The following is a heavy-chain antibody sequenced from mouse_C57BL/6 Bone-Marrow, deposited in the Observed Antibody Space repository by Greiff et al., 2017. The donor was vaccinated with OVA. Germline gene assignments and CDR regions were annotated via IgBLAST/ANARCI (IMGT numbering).Heavy chain of an antibody. J-gene: IGHJ3*01. V-gene: IGHV1-81*01. Sequence: VQLQQSGAELARPGASVQLSCKASGYTFTSYGLSWVKQRTGQGLEWIGEIYPSSGNTYYNEKFKGKATLTADKSSSTAYMELRSLTSEDSAVYFCERRAGQASFDYWGQGTLVTVSA. CDR1: GYTFTSYG. CDR2: IYPSSGNT. CDR3: ERRAGQASFDY. D-gene: IGHD3-2*02.